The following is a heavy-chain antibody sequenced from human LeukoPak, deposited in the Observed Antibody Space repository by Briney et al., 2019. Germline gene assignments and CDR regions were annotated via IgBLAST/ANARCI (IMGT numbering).Heavy chain of an antibody. D-gene: IGHD2-15*01. CDR3: ASGYCSGGSCYSVGGFDI. CDR2: INPNSGGT. V-gene: IGHV1-2*02. J-gene: IGHJ3*02. CDR1: GYTFTGYY. Sequence: ASVKVPCKASGYTFTGYYMHWVRQAPGQGLEWMGWINPNSGGTNYAQKFQGRVTMTRDTSISTAYMELSRLRSDDTAVYYCASGYCSGGSCYSVGGFDIWAKGQWSPSLQ.